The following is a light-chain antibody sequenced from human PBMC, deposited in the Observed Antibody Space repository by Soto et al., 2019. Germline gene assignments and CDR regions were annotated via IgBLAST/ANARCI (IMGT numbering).Light chain of an antibody. J-gene: IGKJ3*01. CDR1: QSVSSNY. CDR3: HHYGVSPIYT. CDR2: GAS. Sequence: EIVLTQSPGTLSLSPGATATLSCRASQSVSSNYLAWFQQKPGQAPRVLIYGASSRATGIPDRISGSGSGTDFTLTISRLEPEDFAVYYCHHYGVSPIYTFGPGTKVDFK. V-gene: IGKV3-20*01.